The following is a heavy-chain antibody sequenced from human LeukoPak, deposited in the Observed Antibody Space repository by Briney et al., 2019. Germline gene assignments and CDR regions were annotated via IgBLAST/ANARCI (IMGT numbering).Heavy chain of an antibody. CDR1: GFTFSSYW. Sequence: GGSLRLSCAASGFTFSSYWMSWVRQAPGKGLEWVANIKQDGSEKYYVDSVKGRFTTSRDNAKNTLYLQMHSLRVEDTAMYYCARGLRDRYGMDVWGQGTTVTVSS. CDR2: IKQDGSEK. J-gene: IGHJ6*02. V-gene: IGHV3-7*01. CDR3: ARGLRDRYGMDV.